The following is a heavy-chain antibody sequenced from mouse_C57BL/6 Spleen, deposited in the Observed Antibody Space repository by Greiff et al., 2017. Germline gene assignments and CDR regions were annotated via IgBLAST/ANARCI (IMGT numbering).Heavy chain of an antibody. J-gene: IGHJ3*01. CDR1: GFSLTSYG. V-gene: IGHV2-5*01. CDR3: AKNSGLTGTWFAY. D-gene: IGHD4-1*01. Sequence: VQVVESGPGLVQPSQSLSITCTVSGFSLTSYGVHWVRQSPGKGLEWLGVIWRGGSTDYNAAFMSRLSITKDNSKSQVFFKMNSLQADDTAIYYCAKNSGLTGTWFAYWGQGTLVTVSA. CDR2: IWRGGST.